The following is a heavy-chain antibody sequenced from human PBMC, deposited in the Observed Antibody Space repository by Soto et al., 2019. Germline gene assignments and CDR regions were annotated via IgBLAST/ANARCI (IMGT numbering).Heavy chain of an antibody. V-gene: IGHV3-74*01. CDR2: INSDGSST. CDR3: ARARLSSANWFDP. Sequence: GSLRLSCAASGFTFSSYWMHWVRQAPGKGLVWVSRINSDGSSTSYADSVKGRFTISRDNAKNTLYLQMNSPRAEDTAVYYCARARLSSANWFDPWGQGTLVTVSS. CDR1: GFTFSSYW. J-gene: IGHJ5*02. D-gene: IGHD6-19*01.